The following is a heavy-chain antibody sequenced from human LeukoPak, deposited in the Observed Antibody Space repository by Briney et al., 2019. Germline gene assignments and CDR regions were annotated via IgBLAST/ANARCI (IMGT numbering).Heavy chain of an antibody. CDR2: INHSGST. Sequence: PSETLSLTCAVYGGSFSGYYWSWIRRPPGKGLEWIGEINHSGSTNYNPSLKSRVTISVDTSKNQFSLKLSSVTAADTAVYYCARFPTYYYDSSGSKYYYYGMDVWGQGTTVTVSS. CDR3: ARFPTYYYDSSGSKYYYYGMDV. J-gene: IGHJ6*02. D-gene: IGHD3-22*01. V-gene: IGHV4-34*01. CDR1: GGSFSGYY.